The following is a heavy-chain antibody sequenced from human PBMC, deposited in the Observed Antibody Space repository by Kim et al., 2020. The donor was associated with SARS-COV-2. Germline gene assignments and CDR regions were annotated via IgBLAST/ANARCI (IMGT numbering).Heavy chain of an antibody. CDR1: GFTFDDYA. Sequence: GGSLRLSCAASGFTFDDYAMHWVRQAPGKGLEWVSGISWNSGSIGYADSVKGRFTISRDNAKNSLYLQMNSLRAEDTALYYCAKDLGGGGLGPFDYWGQGTLVTVSS. D-gene: IGHD3-16*01. V-gene: IGHV3-9*01. CDR3: AKDLGGGGLGPFDY. J-gene: IGHJ4*02. CDR2: ISWNSGSI.